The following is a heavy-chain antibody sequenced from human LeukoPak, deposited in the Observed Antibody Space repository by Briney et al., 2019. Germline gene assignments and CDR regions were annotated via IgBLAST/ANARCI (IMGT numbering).Heavy chain of an antibody. CDR2: INHSGST. Sequence: SETLSLTCTVSRGSISNYYWGWIRQPPGKGLEWIGEINHSGSTNYNPSLKSRVTISVDTSKNQFSLKLSSVTAADTAVYYCARRRLVGATSWFDPWGQGTLVTVSS. CDR3: ARRRLVGATSWFDP. J-gene: IGHJ5*02. D-gene: IGHD1-26*01. CDR1: RGSISNYY. V-gene: IGHV4-59*08.